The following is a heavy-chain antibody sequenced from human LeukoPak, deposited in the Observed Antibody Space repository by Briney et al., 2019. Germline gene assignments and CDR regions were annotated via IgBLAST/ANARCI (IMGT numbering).Heavy chain of an antibody. J-gene: IGHJ6*02. D-gene: IGHD3-10*01. V-gene: IGHV1-69*04. CDR3: AGVVVLLWFGEFEYYYYGMDV. CDR1: GGTFSSYA. CDR2: IIPIFGIA. Sequence: VKVSCKASGGTFSSYAISWVRQAPGQGLEWMGRIIPIFGIANYAQKFQGRVTITADKSTSTAYMELSSLRSEDTAVYYCAGVVVLLWFGEFEYYYYGMDVWGQGTTVTVSS.